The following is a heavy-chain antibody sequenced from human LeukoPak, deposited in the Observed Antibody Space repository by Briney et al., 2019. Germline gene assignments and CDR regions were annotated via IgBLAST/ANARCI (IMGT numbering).Heavy chain of an antibody. CDR1: GFTSSNYA. CDR2: ISGSGVST. CDR3: AKRSRAAAGTHDC. J-gene: IGHJ4*02. D-gene: IGHD6-13*01. Sequence: PGGSLRLSCAASGFTSSNYAMSWVRQAPGKGLEWVSSISGSGVSTHYADPVNGRFTISRDNSKNTLYLQMNSLRVEDTAVYYCAKRSRAAAGTHDCWGQGTLVTVSS. V-gene: IGHV3-23*01.